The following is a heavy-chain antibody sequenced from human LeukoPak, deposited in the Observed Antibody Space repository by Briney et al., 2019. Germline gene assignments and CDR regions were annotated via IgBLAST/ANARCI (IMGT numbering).Heavy chain of an antibody. J-gene: IGHJ4*02. CDR2: IYYSGST. CDR1: GGSISSSSYY. D-gene: IGHD5-24*01. V-gene: IGHV4-39*07. CDR3: AGGMATILPFDY. Sequence: SETLSLTCTVSGGSISSSSYYWGWIRQPPGKGLEWIGSIYYSGSTYYNPSLKSRVTISVDTSKNQFSLKLSSVTAADTAVYYCAGGMATILPFDYWGQGTLVTVSS.